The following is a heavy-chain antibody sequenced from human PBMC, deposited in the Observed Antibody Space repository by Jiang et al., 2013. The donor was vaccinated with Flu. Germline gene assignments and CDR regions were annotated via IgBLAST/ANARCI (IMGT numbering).Heavy chain of an antibody. V-gene: IGHV1-69*04. CDR1: GGSLDYYV. Sequence: GAEVKKPGSSVKVSCKASGGSLDYYVISWVRQAPGQGLEWMGRIAPIVDMTKYAQKFQDRVTITADKSTNTAYMELSSLRSEDTAVYYCASYSSSHFYFDPWGQGTLVTVSS. CDR3: ASYSSSHFYFDP. D-gene: IGHD4-11*01. CDR2: IAPIVDMT. J-gene: IGHJ5*02.